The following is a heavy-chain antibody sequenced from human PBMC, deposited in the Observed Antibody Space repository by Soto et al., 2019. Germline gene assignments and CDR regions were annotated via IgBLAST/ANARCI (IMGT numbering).Heavy chain of an antibody. CDR2: IYDSGST. V-gene: IGHV4-39*01. CDR3: AKHQNYYGSGSVRWFDP. J-gene: IGHJ5*02. CDR1: GGSISSSSYY. Sequence: PSETRSRTCTVSGGSISSSSYYWGWIRQPSGKGLEGIGSIYDSGSTYYNPYLKSRVTIYVDTTKNPFSLKLSTVTAADTAVSYCAKHQNYYGSGSVRWFDPWGQGTLVTVSS. D-gene: IGHD3-10*01.